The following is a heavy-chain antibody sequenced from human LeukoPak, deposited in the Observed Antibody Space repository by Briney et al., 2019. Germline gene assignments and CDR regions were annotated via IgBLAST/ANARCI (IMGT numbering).Heavy chain of an antibody. Sequence: SETLSLTCTVSGGSISSYYWSWIRQPPGKGLEWIGYIYYSGSTNYNPSLKSRVTISVDTSKNQFSLKLSSVTAADTAVYYCARFRGVIDASDIWGQGTMVTVSS. D-gene: IGHD3-10*01. J-gene: IGHJ3*02. CDR2: IYYSGST. V-gene: IGHV4-59*08. CDR3: ARFRGVIDASDI. CDR1: GGSISSYY.